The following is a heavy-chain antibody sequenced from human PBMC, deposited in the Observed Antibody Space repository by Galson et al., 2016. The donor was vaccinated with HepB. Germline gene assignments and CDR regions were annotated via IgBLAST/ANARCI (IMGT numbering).Heavy chain of an antibody. CDR3: ARGDIVGAIFDY. J-gene: IGHJ4*02. D-gene: IGHD1-26*01. Sequence: SLRLSCAASGFTFSSYSMNWVRQAPGKGLEWVSAISSSRSYIYYADSVKGRFTISRDNAKNSLYVQMNSLRAEDTAVYYVARGDIVGAIFDYWGQGTLVTVSS. CDR1: GFTFSSYS. CDR2: ISSSRSYI. V-gene: IGHV3-21*01.